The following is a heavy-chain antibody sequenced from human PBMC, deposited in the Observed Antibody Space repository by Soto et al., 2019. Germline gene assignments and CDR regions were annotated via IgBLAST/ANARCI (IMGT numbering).Heavy chain of an antibody. CDR1: GFTCSSYA. CDR3: ARDQRNSYYDFWSGPEPFDY. Sequence: GGSLRLSCAASGFTCSSYAMHWVRQAPGKGLEWVAVISYDGSNKYYADSVKGRFTISRDNSKNTLYLQMNSLRAEDTAVYYCARDQRNSYYDFWSGPEPFDYWGQGTLVTVSS. D-gene: IGHD3-3*01. CDR2: ISYDGSNK. V-gene: IGHV3-30-3*01. J-gene: IGHJ4*02.